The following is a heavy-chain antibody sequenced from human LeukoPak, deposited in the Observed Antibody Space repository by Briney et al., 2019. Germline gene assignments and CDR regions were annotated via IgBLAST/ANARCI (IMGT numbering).Heavy chain of an antibody. J-gene: IGHJ4*02. D-gene: IGHD5-24*01. CDR3: ARLRRDGYNLDY. CDR1: GGSISSGGYY. V-gene: IGHV4-31*03. Sequence: PSQTLSLTCTVSGGSISSGGYYWSWIRQHPGKGLEWIGYIYYSGSTYYNPSLKSRVTISVDTSKNQFSLKLSSVTAADTAVYYCARLRRDGYNLDYWGQGTLVTVSS. CDR2: IYYSGST.